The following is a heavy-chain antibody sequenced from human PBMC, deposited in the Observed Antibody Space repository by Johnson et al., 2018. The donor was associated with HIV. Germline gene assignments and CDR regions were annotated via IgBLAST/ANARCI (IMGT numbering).Heavy chain of an antibody. J-gene: IGHJ3*02. Sequence: QVQLVESGGGVVQPGRSLRLSCAASGFTFSSYGMHWVRQAPGKGLEWVAVISYDGSTKYYADSVKGRFTISRENAKKSLYLQMNSLRAEDSVVYYCVGGWDALDIRGQGTMVNVSS. CDR1: GFTFSSYG. D-gene: IGHD2-15*01. V-gene: IGHV3-30*03. CDR3: VGGWDALDI. CDR2: ISYDGSTK.